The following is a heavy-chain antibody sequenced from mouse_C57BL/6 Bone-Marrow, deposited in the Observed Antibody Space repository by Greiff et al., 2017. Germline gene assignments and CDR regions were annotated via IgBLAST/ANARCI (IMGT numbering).Heavy chain of an antibody. J-gene: IGHJ2*01. V-gene: IGHV14-4*01. CDR1: GFNIKDDY. CDR2: IDPENGDT. CDR3: TTWGWLLYYFDY. Sequence: VQLQQSGAELVRPGASVKLSCTASGFNIKDDYMHWVKQRPEQGLEWIGWIDPENGDTEYASKFQGKATITADTSSNTAYLQLSSLTSEDTAVXYCTTWGWLLYYFDYWRQGATLTVSS. D-gene: IGHD2-3*01.